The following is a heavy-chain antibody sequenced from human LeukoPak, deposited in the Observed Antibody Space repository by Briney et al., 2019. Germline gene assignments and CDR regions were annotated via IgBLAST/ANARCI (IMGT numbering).Heavy chain of an antibody. CDR3: ARTTVITPGAFDI. D-gene: IGHD4-23*01. V-gene: IGHV5-51*01. CDR2: IYPGDSDT. Sequence: GESLQISCKGSGYSFTSYWIAWVRQMPGKGLECMGIIYPGDSDTRYSPSFQGQVTISDDKSINTAYLQWSGLKASDTAMYYCARTTVITPGAFDIWGQGTMVTVSS. CDR1: GYSFTSYW. J-gene: IGHJ3*02.